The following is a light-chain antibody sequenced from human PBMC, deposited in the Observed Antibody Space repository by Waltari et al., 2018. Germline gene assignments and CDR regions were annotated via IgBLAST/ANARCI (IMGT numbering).Light chain of an antibody. CDR3: ISYTSTTTYVV. J-gene: IGLJ2*01. Sequence: LIYDVNKRPSGVSHRFSASKSGNTASLTIFGLQAEDEADYYCISYTSTTTYVVVGGGTKLTVL. V-gene: IGLV2-14*03. CDR2: DVN.